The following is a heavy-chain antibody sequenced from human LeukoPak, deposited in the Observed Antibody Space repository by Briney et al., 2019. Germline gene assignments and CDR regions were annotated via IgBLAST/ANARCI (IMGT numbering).Heavy chain of an antibody. J-gene: IGHJ4*02. D-gene: IGHD3-10*01. Sequence: TSSETLSLTCTVSGGSISSTIYYWGWIRQPPGKGLEWIGSIYYSGSTYYNPSLKSRVTISVDTSKNQFSLKVSSVTAADTAVYYCARQMGTQGSGSYYTFYFDYWGQGTLVTVSS. V-gene: IGHV4-39*01. CDR2: IYYSGST. CDR1: GGSISSTIYY. CDR3: ARQMGTQGSGSYYTFYFDY.